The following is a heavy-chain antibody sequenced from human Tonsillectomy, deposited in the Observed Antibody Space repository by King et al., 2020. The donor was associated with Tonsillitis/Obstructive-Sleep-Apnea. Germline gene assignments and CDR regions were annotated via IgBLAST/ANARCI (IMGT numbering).Heavy chain of an antibody. CDR1: GFTFSNYA. CDR2: ISGSGGTT. D-gene: IGHD4-11*01. CDR3: AKGETTVTTKFDY. V-gene: IGHV3-23*04. Sequence: VQLVESGGGLVQPGGSLRLSCAASGFTFSNYAVSWVRQAPGKGLEWVSGISGSGGTTYYAGSVKGRFTISRDNSKSTLYLQMNSLRAEDTAVYYCAKGETTVTTKFDYWGQGTLVTVSS. J-gene: IGHJ4*02.